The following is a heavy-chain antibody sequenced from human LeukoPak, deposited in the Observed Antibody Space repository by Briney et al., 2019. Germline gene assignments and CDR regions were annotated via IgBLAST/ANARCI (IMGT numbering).Heavy chain of an antibody. V-gene: IGHV4-38-2*01. D-gene: IGHD3-3*01. CDR2: IYHSGST. J-gene: IGHJ3*02. CDR1: GYSFASGYN. CDR3: ARWDSGEWFHDAFDI. Sequence: SETLSLTCGVSGYSFASGYNWGWIRQPPGKGLEWIGSIYHSGSTYYNPSLKSRVTISVDTSKNQFSLKLRSVTAADTALYYCARWDSGEWFHDAFDIWGQGTRVTVSS.